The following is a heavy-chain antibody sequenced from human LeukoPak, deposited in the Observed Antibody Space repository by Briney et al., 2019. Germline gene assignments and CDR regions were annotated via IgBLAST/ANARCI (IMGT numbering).Heavy chain of an antibody. D-gene: IGHD6-6*01. CDR3: ARVKPLEYASEIDY. J-gene: IGHJ4*02. CDR1: GFTFSSYS. Sequence: PGGSLRPSCGASGFTFSSYSMNWVRQAPGKGLEWGSYISSSSSTRYYADSVKGRFTISRDNAKNSLYLQMNSMRAEDKAVYYCARVKPLEYASEIDYWGQGTLVTVS. V-gene: IGHV3-48*01. CDR2: ISSSSSTR.